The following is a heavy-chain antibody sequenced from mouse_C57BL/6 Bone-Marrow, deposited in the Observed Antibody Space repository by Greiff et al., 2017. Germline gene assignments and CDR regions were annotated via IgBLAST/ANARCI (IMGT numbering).Heavy chain of an antibody. CDR3: ARDYYGSRFAY. CDR2: INPSTGGT. Sequence: EVQLMESGPELVKPGASVKISCKASGYSFTGYYMNWVKQSPEKSLEWIGEINPSTGGTTYNQKFKAKATLTVDKSSSTAYMQLKSLTSEDSAVYYCARDYYGSRFAYWGQGTLVTVSA. V-gene: IGHV1-42*01. J-gene: IGHJ3*01. CDR1: GYSFTGYY. D-gene: IGHD1-1*01.